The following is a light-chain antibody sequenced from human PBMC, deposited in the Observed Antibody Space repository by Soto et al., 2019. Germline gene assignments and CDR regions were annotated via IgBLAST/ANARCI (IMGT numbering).Light chain of an antibody. CDR3: QQYNNWPRT. CDR2: GAS. J-gene: IGKJ1*01. CDR1: QSVSSN. Sequence: EILMTQSPATLSGSPGERATLSCGASQSVSSNLAWYQQKPGQAPRLLIYGASTRATGIPARFSGSGSGTEFTLTISRLQSEDFAVYYCQQYNNWPRTFGPGTKVDI. V-gene: IGKV3-15*01.